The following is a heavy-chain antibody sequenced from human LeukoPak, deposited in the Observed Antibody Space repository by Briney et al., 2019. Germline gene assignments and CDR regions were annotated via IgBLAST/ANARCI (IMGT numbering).Heavy chain of an antibody. J-gene: IGHJ4*02. CDR1: GFTFSSYG. D-gene: IGHD5-24*01. CDR2: IWYDGSNK. Sequence: GGSLRLSCAASGFTFSSYGMHWVRQAPGKGLEWVAVIWYDGSNKYYADSVKGRFTISRDNSRNTLYLQMNSLRAEDTAVYYCARARRSDGYNPIDYWGQGTLVTVSS. CDR3: ARARRSDGYNPIDY. V-gene: IGHV3-33*01.